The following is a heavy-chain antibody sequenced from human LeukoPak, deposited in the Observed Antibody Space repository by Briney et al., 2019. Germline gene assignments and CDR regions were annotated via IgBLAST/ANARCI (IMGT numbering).Heavy chain of an antibody. CDR3: ARDEEQLNI. Sequence: VGSLRLSRAASGFTTNKYWMSWVPETPGKGLEWASNINQDGSQKNYADSVKSRFTISRENARNSLYLQMNSLRAEDTAVYYCARDEEQLNIWGQGTKVTASS. D-gene: IGHD6-13*01. J-gene: IGHJ3*02. V-gene: IGHV3-7*01. CDR2: INQDGSQK. CDR1: GFTTNKYW.